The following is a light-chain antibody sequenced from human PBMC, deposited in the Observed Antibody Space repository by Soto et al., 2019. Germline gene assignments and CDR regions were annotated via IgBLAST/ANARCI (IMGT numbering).Light chain of an antibody. J-gene: IGLJ2*01. V-gene: IGLV2-8*01. CDR3: SFYAGSNKFHVV. CDR1: SSDVGGYNY. CDR2: EVS. Sequence: QSVLTQPPSASGSPGQSVTISCTGTSSDVGGYNYVSWYQQHPGKAPKLMIYEVSKRPSGVPDRFSGSKSGNTASLTVSGLQAEDEADYYCSFYAGSNKFHVVFGGGTKLTVL.